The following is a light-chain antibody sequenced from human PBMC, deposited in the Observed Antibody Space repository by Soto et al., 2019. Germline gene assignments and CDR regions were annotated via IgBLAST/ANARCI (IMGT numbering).Light chain of an antibody. CDR2: KAS. V-gene: IGKV1-5*03. Sequence: DIQRTQSPSTLSGSVGDRVAITCRASQTIISLLAWYQQQPGKAPKLLIYKASTLKSGVPSRFSGSGSGTEFTLTISSLQPDDFATYYCQHYNSYSEAFGQGTKVDIK. CDR1: QTIISL. CDR3: QHYNSYSEA. J-gene: IGKJ1*01.